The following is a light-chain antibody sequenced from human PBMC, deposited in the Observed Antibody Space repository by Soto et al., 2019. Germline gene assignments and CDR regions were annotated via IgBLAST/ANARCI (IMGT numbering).Light chain of an antibody. CDR1: SNDVGSYNL. Sequence: QSVLTQPASVSGSPGQSITISCTGTSNDVGSYNLVSWYQQHPGKAPKLMIYEGSKRPSGVSNRFSGSKSGNTASLTISGLQAEDEADYFCCSYAGSSSFYVFGTGTKVPS. CDR2: EGS. V-gene: IGLV2-23*01. CDR3: CSYAGSSSFYV. J-gene: IGLJ1*01.